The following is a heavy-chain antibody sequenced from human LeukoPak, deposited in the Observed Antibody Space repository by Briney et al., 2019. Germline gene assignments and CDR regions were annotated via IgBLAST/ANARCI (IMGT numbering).Heavy chain of an antibody. V-gene: IGHV3-33*01. CDR3: ARDLGHFSRGASYFDY. D-gene: IGHD4/OR15-4a*01. CDR2: IWYDGSQK. J-gene: IGHJ4*02. Sequence: GGSLRLSCATSGFTFSSYGFHWVRQALGKGLEWVAVIWYDGSQKYYLDSVKGRFTISRDSFDNTVYLQMNGLRAEDTAVYYCARDLGHFSRGASYFDYWGQGALVTVSS. CDR1: GFTFSSYG.